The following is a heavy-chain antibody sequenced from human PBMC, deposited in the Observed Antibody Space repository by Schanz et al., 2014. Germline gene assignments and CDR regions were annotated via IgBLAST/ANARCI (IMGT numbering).Heavy chain of an antibody. J-gene: IGHJ4*02. CDR3: AKDFVPLVQQLIRSGGAHLDH. Sequence: VQLVESGGGLVKPGGSLRLSCAASGFTFSDYYMNWIRQTPKGLEWVSSINSRSNFIYYADSVKGRFTISRDNSKNTLYLQMNSLRVEDTAVYYCAKDFVPLVQQLIRSGGAHLDHWGQGTLVTVSS. D-gene: IGHD6-13*01. CDR2: INSRSNFI. V-gene: IGHV3-11*06. CDR1: GFTFSDYY.